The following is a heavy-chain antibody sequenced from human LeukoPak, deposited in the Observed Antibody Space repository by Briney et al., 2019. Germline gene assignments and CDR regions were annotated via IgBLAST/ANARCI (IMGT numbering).Heavy chain of an antibody. CDR1: GFTFSSYW. J-gene: IGHJ5*02. CDR2: IKQDGSEK. Sequence: GGSLRLSCAASGFTFSSYWVNWVRQAPGKGLEWGANIKQDGSEKHYVDSVKGRFTISRDNAKNSLYLQMNSLRVDDTAVYYCARLGETGYRPGDLWGQGTLVTVSS. V-gene: IGHV3-7*01. D-gene: IGHD5-24*01. CDR3: ARLGETGYRPGDL.